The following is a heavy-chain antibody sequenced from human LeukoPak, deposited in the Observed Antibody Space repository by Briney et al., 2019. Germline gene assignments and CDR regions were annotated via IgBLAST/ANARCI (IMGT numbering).Heavy chain of an antibody. CDR2: ISSSSSYI. CDR1: GFTFSSYS. J-gene: IGHJ4*02. Sequence: PGGSLRLSCAASGFTFSSYSMNWVRQAPGKGLEWVSSISSSSSYIYYADSVKGRFTISRDNAKNSLYLQMNRLRAEDTAVYYCAREGDSRGYYEGFDYWGQGTLATVSS. D-gene: IGHD3-22*01. V-gene: IGHV3-21*01. CDR3: AREGDSRGYYEGFDY.